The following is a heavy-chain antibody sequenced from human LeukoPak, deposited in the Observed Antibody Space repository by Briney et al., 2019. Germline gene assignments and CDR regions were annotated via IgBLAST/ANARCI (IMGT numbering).Heavy chain of an antibody. CDR3: ATLPYYCSSTSCYSRWRFDP. Sequence: ASVKVSCKASGGTFSSYAISWVRQAPGHGLEWMGGFIPIYGTANYAQKFQGRVTITTDESTSTAYMELSSLRSEDTAVYYCATLPYYCSSTSCYSRWRFDPWGQGTLVTVSS. CDR1: GGTFSSYA. D-gene: IGHD2-2*02. J-gene: IGHJ5*02. CDR2: FIPIYGTA. V-gene: IGHV1-69*05.